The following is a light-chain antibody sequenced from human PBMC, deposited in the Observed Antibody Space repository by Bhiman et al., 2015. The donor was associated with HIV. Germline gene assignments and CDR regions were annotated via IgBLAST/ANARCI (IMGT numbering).Light chain of an antibody. Sequence: QSVLTQSPSVSGTPGQRVTIFCSGSDSDIGINSVSWYQQLPGTAPKLLIYGNVLRPSGVPDRFSGSKSGTSASLAITGLQAEDEADYYCQSYDSSLSGSVFGGGTKLTVV. V-gene: IGLV1-44*01. CDR3: QSYDSSLSGSV. CDR1: DSDIGINS. CDR2: GNV. J-gene: IGLJ2*01.